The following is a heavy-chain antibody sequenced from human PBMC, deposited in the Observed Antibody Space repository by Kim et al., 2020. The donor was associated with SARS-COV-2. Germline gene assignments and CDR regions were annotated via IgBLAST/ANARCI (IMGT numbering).Heavy chain of an antibody. CDR3: ARVTVPKNYGMDV. Sequence: YSPSFQGQVTISADKSISTAYLQWSSLKASDTAMYYCARVTVPKNYGMDVWGQGTTVTVSS. J-gene: IGHJ6*02. D-gene: IGHD4-4*01. V-gene: IGHV5-51*01.